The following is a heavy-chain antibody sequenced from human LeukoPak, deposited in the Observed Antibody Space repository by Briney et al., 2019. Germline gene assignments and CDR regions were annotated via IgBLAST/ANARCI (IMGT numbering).Heavy chain of an antibody. V-gene: IGHV4-61*10. Sequence: SETLSLTCTVSGGSISSGSYYWSWIRQPAGKGLEWIGYIYYSGSTNYNPSLKSRVTISVDTSKNQFSLKLSSVTAADTAVYYCARGRDSSGWRYYGMDVWGQGTTVTVSS. CDR2: IYYSGST. J-gene: IGHJ6*02. CDR3: ARGRDSSGWRYYGMDV. CDR1: GGSISSGSYY. D-gene: IGHD3-22*01.